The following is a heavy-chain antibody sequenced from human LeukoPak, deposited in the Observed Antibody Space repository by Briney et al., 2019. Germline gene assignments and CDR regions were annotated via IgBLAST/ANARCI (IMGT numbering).Heavy chain of an antibody. D-gene: IGHD4-17*01. CDR2: IYYSGST. V-gene: IGHV4-30-4*01. Sequence: SETPSLTCTVPGGSISSGDYYWSWIRQPPGKGLEWIGYIYYSGSTYCNPSLKSRVTISVDTSKNQFSLKLSSVTAADTAVYYCARVPGEYGDYEDLWFDPWGQGTLVTVSS. CDR1: GGSISSGDYY. CDR3: ARVPGEYGDYEDLWFDP. J-gene: IGHJ5*02.